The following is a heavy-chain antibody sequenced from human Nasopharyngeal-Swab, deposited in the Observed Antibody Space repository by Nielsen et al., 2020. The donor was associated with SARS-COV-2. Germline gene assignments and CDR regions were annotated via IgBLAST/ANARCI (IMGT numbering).Heavy chain of an antibody. J-gene: IGHJ4*02. CDR3: ARDIPIDYGDYDDY. V-gene: IGHV3-23*01. CDR1: GFTFSSYA. Sequence: GESLKISCAASGFTFSSYAMSWVRQAPGKGLEWVSAISGSGGSTYYADSVKGRFTISRDNSKNTLYLQMNSLRAEDTAVYYCARDIPIDYGDYDDYWGQGTLVTVSS. D-gene: IGHD4-17*01. CDR2: ISGSGGST.